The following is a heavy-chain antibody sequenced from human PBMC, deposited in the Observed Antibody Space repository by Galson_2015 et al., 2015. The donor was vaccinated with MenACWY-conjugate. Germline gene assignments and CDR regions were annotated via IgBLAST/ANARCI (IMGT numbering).Heavy chain of an antibody. D-gene: IGHD2-15*01. CDR3: AGSTKWCLDY. V-gene: IGHV4/OR15-8*02. J-gene: IGHJ4*02. Sequence: SETLSLTCAVSGGSISITWWSWVRQSPGEGLEWIGEVYRDGDTNYNPSLTGRVTISIDKSKSQFSLNLKSMNGADTAVYFCAGSTKWCLDYWGQGILVTVSS. CDR1: GGSISITW. CDR2: VYRDGDT.